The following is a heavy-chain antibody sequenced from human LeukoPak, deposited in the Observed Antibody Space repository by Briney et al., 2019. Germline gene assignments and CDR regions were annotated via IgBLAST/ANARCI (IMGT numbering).Heavy chain of an antibody. D-gene: IGHD6-25*01. CDR1: GYIFTSYY. V-gene: IGHV1-46*01. CDR3: ARVPFLLSGFWDY. CDR2: INPSGGST. Sequence: VASVKVSCKASGYIFTSYYIHWVRQAPGQGLEWMGIINPSGGSTIYPQKFQGRVSMTRDTSTSTVYMELSSLRSEDTADYYCARVPFLLSGFWDYWGQGTLVTVSS. J-gene: IGHJ4*02.